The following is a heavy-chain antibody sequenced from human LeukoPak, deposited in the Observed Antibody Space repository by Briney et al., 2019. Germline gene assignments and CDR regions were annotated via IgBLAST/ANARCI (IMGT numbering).Heavy chain of an antibody. V-gene: IGHV4-38-2*02. CDR3: ANGWLVPL. J-gene: IGHJ4*02. Sequence: SETLSLTCTVSGYSISSGYYWGWIRQPPGKGLEWIGSIYYSGSTYYNPSLKSRVTISVDTSKNQFSLKLSSVTAADTAVYYCANGWLVPLWGQGTLVTVSS. D-gene: IGHD6-19*01. CDR2: IYYSGST. CDR1: GYSISSGYY.